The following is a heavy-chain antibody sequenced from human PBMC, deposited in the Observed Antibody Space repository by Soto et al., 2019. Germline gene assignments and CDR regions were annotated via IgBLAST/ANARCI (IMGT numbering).Heavy chain of an antibody. Sequence: VQLMESGGGVVQPGRSLRLSCAASGFTFSDYAMHWVRQAPGKGLEWVAVVSHDGRNTHYADSVKGRFTISRDSSKNTVSLEMTSLRAEDTAGYYCGKGGRQWLVTSDFNYWGQGALVTVSS. J-gene: IGHJ4*02. V-gene: IGHV3-30*18. CDR2: VSHDGRNT. D-gene: IGHD6-19*01. CDR3: GKGGRQWLVTSDFNY. CDR1: GFTFSDYA.